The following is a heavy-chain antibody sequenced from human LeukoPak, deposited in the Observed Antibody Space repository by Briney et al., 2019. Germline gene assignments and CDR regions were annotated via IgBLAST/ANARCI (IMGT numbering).Heavy chain of an antibody. D-gene: IGHD5-18*01. J-gene: IGHJ4*02. CDR2: IIPIFGTA. CDR1: GGTFSSYA. CDR3: ARDGKDTAMVTDY. Sequence: SVKVSCKAPGGTFSSYAISWVRQAPGQGLEWMGGIIPIFGTANYAQKFQGRVTITADESTSTAYMELSSLRSEDTAVYYCARDGKDTAMVTDYWGQGTLVTVSS. V-gene: IGHV1-69*13.